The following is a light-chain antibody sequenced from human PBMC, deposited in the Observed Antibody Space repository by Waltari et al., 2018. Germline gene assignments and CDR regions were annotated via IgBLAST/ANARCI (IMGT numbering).Light chain of an antibody. Sequence: EIVMTQSPDTLSVSPGERVALSCRASQSVGGNLAWYQQKPGPAPRLLIYAASTRATAIPASFSGGGSGTEFTLTISSLQSEDFAVYDCQQYNKWPLTFGQGTKVEIK. CDR1: QSVGGN. CDR3: QQYNKWPLT. J-gene: IGKJ1*01. CDR2: AAS. V-gene: IGKV3-15*01.